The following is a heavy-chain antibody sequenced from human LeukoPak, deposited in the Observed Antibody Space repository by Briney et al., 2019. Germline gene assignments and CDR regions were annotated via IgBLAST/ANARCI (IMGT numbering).Heavy chain of an antibody. J-gene: IGHJ4*02. CDR1: GYTFTSYA. Sequence: ASVKVSCKASGYTFTSYAMHWVRQAPGQRLEWMGWINAGNGNTKYSQKFQGRVTITRDTSASTAYMELSSLRSEDTAVYYCARGTYVLRYFDWLSTYYFDYWGQGTLVTVSS. CDR2: INAGNGNT. D-gene: IGHD3-9*01. V-gene: IGHV1-3*01. CDR3: ARGTYVLRYFDWLSTYYFDY.